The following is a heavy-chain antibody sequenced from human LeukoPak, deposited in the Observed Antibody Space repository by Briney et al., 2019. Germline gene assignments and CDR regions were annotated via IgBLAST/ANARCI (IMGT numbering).Heavy chain of an antibody. J-gene: IGHJ4*02. CDR3: ARWLVRGSRSSYFDY. CDR2: MNPNSGAR. Sequence: ASVKVSCKASGYTFTNYDFNWVRHATGQGLEWMGWMNPNSGARGYAQKFQARVTMTRYTSLNTAYMELSSLRSEETAVYYCARWLVRGSRSSYFDYWGQGTLVTVSS. D-gene: IGHD6-6*01. V-gene: IGHV1-8*01. CDR1: GYTFTNYD.